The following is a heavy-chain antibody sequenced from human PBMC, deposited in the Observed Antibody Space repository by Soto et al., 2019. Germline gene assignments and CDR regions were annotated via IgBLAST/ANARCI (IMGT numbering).Heavy chain of an antibody. CDR1: GFTFSSYG. V-gene: IGHV3-33*01. CDR2: IWYDGSNK. CDR3: ARVYGGYYQADY. D-gene: IGHD3-22*01. J-gene: IGHJ4*02. Sequence: GGSLRLSCAASGFTFSSYGMHWVRQAPGKGLEWVAVIWYDGSNKYYADSVKGRFTISRDNSKNTLYLQMNSLRAEDTAVYYCARVYGGYYQADYWGQGTLVTVSS.